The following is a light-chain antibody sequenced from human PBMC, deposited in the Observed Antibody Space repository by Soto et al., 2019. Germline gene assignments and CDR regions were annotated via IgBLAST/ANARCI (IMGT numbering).Light chain of an antibody. V-gene: IGKV3-15*01. J-gene: IGKJ4*01. Sequence: EIVMTQSPATLSVSPGERATLSCRASHRVSSYLAWYQQKPDQAPRLLIYEASTRATGIPARFSGSGSGTEFTLTISSLQSEDFAVYYCQQYNNWPLTFGAGTKVDTK. CDR1: HRVSSY. CDR2: EAS. CDR3: QQYNNWPLT.